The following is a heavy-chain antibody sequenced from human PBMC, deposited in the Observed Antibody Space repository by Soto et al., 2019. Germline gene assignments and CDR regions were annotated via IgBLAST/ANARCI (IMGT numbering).Heavy chain of an antibody. CDR2: IYYSGST. V-gene: IGHV4-59*01. CDR1: GGSISSYY. J-gene: IGHJ6*02. D-gene: IGHD3-10*01. Sequence: SETLSLTCTVSGGSISSYYWSWIRQPPGKGLEWIGYIYYSGSTNYNPSLKSRVTISVDTSKNQFSLKLSSVTAADTAVYYCARDSRVRGGGIYYYYYGMDVWGQGTTVTVSS. CDR3: ARDSRVRGGGIYYYYYGMDV.